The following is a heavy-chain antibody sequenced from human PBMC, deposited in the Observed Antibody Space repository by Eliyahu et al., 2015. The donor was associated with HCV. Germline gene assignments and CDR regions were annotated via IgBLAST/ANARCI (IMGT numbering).Heavy chain of an antibody. J-gene: IGHJ6*02. Sequence: EVQLLESGGGLVQPGGSLRLSCTASGFTFSSYAXXWVRQAPGKGLXWVXAISGSGGSTYYADSVKGRFTISRDNSKNTLYLQMNSLRAEDTAVYYCAKDKCSGGSCYTYYYYGMDVWGQGTTVTVSS. CDR3: AKDKCSGGSCYTYYYYGMDV. CDR2: ISGSGGST. CDR1: GFTFSSYA. D-gene: IGHD2-15*01. V-gene: IGHV3-23*01.